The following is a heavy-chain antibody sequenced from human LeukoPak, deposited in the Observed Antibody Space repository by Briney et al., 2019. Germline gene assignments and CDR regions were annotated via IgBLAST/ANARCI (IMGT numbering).Heavy chain of an antibody. V-gene: IGHV3-30*02. CDR1: GFTFSSYG. Sequence: GGSLGLSCAASGFTFSSYGIHWVRQAPGKGLEWVAFIRYDGSNKYYADSVKGRFNIYRDNSKNTLYLQMNSLRAEDTAAYYCAKGILRYGDYPNWGQGTLVTVSS. D-gene: IGHD4-17*01. J-gene: IGHJ4*02. CDR2: IRYDGSNK. CDR3: AKGILRYGDYPN.